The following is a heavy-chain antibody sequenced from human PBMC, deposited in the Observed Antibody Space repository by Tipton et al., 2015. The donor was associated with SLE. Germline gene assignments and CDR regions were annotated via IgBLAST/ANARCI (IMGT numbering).Heavy chain of an antibody. CDR1: GGSISSSRYY. CDR2: IYHSGTA. CDR3: ARTSIAGLGDAFDI. Sequence: LRLSCTVSGGSISSSRYYWGWIRQPPGKGLEWIGSIYHSGTAYYNPSLKSRVTISVDTSKNQISLKLSSVTAADTAVYYCARTSIAGLGDAFDIWGQGTMVTVSS. J-gene: IGHJ3*02. V-gene: IGHV4-39*07. D-gene: IGHD6-6*01.